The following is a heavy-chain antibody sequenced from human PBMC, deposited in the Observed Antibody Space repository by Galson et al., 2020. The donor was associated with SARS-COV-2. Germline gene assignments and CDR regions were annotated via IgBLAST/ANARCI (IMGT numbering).Heavy chain of an antibody. J-gene: IGHJ4*02. V-gene: IGHV1-58*01. Sequence: SVKVSCKTTRFTFTSSAVQWVRQARGQRLEWIGWIVVGRGKTNKAQKFQERATITRDMSTTKAYMELISLTYEDTAVDYCAALVGRPVYWGQGTLVTVSS. CDR3: AALVGRPVY. CDR1: RFTFTSSA. CDR2: IVVGRGKT. D-gene: IGHD2-2*01.